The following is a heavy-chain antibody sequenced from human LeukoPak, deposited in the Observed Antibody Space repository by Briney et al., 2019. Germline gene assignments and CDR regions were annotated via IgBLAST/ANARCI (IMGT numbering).Heavy chain of an antibody. V-gene: IGHV3-48*03. CDR2: ISSSGSTI. Sequence: GGSLRLSCAASGFTFSTYEMNWVRQAPGKGLEWVSYISSSGSTIYYADSVKGRFTISRDNSKNTLYLQMNSLRAEDTAVYYCAKEIWPTVTTPGHTHFDYWGQGTLVTVSS. D-gene: IGHD4-17*01. J-gene: IGHJ4*02. CDR3: AKEIWPTVTTPGHTHFDY. CDR1: GFTFSTYE.